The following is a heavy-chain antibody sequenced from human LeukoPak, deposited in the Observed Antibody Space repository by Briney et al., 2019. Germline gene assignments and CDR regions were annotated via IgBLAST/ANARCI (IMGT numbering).Heavy chain of an antibody. J-gene: IGHJ4*02. V-gene: IGHV4-4*02. CDR1: GGSISSTNW. D-gene: IGHD5-18*01. CDR3: ARGESADSLLDY. Sequence: PSGTLSLTCAVSGGSISSTNWWSWVRQPPGQGLEWIGEIYHSGRTKYNPSLKSRGTISVDKSKNQFSLKLSSVTAADTAVYYCARGESADSLLDYWGQGTLVTVSS. CDR2: IYHSGRT.